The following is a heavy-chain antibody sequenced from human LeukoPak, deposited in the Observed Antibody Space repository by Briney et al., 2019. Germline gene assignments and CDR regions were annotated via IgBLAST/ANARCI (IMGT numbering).Heavy chain of an antibody. CDR2: ISYDGSNK. CDR3: AVITEGVDY. V-gene: IGHV3-30*03. D-gene: IGHD1-14*01. Sequence: QPGRSLTLSCAASGYTFSSYGMHGFRQAPGKGLEWVAVISYDGSNKYYADSVKGRFTISRDNSKNTLYLQMNSLRAEDTAVYYCAVITEGVDYWGQGTLVTVSS. CDR1: GYTFSSYG. J-gene: IGHJ4*02.